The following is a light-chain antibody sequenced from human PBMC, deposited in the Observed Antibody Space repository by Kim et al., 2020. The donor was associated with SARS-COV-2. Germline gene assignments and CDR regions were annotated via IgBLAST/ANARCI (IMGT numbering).Light chain of an antibody. CDR2: DVS. V-gene: IGLV2-14*03. J-gene: IGLJ3*02. CDR3: SSYTSSSTRV. CDR1: SSDGGGYNY. Sequence: GQSITISCTGTSSDGGGYNYVSWYQQHPGKAPNLMIYDVSNRPSGVSNRFSGSKSGNTASLTISGLQAEDEADYYCSSYTSSSTRVFGGGTQLTVL.